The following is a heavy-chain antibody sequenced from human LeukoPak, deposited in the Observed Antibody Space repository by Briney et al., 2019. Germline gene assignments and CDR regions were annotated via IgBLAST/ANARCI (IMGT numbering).Heavy chain of an antibody. V-gene: IGHV3-74*01. CDR2: ISSDGSST. CDR3: ARDYGEGGYYFDY. D-gene: IGHD4-17*01. Sequence: GGSLRLSCAASGFTFSTYWMLWVRQAPGKGLVWLSRISSDGSSTNYADSVKGRFTISRDNAKNTLYLQMNSLRAEDTAVYYCARDYGEGGYYFDYWGQGTLVTVSS. CDR1: GFTFSTYW. J-gene: IGHJ4*02.